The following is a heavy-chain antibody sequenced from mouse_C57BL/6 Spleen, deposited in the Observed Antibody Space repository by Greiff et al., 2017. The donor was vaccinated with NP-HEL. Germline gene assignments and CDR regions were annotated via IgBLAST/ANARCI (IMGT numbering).Heavy chain of an antibody. D-gene: IGHD2-5*01. V-gene: IGHV1-64*01. CDR1: FSTFTIYL. Sequence: QVQLQQPGAELVKPFAAAKWSCKHSFSTFTIYLMHCLNHSPGQGLEWIGMIHPNRGSTNYNEKFKSKATLTVDKSSSTAYMQLSSLTSEDSAVYYCARSAYYSNYGDWYFDVWGTGTTVTVSS. CDR3: ARSAYYSNYGDWYFDV. J-gene: IGHJ1*03. CDR2: IHPNRGST.